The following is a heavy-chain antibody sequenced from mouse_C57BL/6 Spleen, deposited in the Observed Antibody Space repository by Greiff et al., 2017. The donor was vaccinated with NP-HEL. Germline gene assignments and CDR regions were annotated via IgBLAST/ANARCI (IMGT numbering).Heavy chain of an antibody. CDR2: IHPNSGST. J-gene: IGHJ4*01. Sequence: VQLQQPGAELVKPGASVKLSCKASGYTFTSYWMHWVKQRPGQGLEWIGMIHPNSGSTNYNEKFKSKATLTVDKSSSTAYMQLSSLTSEDSAVYYCAREITTGDYYAMDYWGQGTSVTVSS. CDR1: GYTFTSYW. D-gene: IGHD2-4*01. V-gene: IGHV1-64*01. CDR3: AREITTGDYYAMDY.